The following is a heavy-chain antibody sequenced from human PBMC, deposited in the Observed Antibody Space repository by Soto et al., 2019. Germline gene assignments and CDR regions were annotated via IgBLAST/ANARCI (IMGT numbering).Heavy chain of an antibody. Sequence: GSLRLSCAASGFTFSSYAMSWVRQTQGKGLEWVSIITSDGRTYYADSVKGRCTISKDNSKNTVDLQMNSLRAEDTAVYFCAKDYSTVTTDPLSVVLFDYWGQGALVTVSS. D-gene: IGHD4-17*01. V-gene: IGHV3-23*01. CDR3: AKDYSTVTTDPLSVVLFDY. J-gene: IGHJ4*02. CDR1: GFTFSSYA. CDR2: ITSDGRT.